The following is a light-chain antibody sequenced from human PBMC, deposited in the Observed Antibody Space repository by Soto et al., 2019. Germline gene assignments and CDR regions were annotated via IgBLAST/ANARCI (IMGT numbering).Light chain of an antibody. CDR1: SSNIGAGHD. CDR2: GNN. CDR3: QSSDSSLSGLVA. V-gene: IGLV1-40*01. Sequence: QSVLTQPPSVSGAPGQRVTISCTGSSSNIGAGHDVHWYQQLPGTAPRLLIYGNNNRPSGVPDRFSGSKSGTSASLAITGLQAEDEADYHCQSSDSSLSGLVAFGGGTKLTVL. J-gene: IGLJ2*01.